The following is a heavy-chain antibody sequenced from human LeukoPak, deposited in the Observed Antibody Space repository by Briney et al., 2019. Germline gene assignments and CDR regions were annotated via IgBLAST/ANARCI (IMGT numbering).Heavy chain of an antibody. J-gene: IGHJ4*02. CDR3: AREGGTYCFDY. CDR2: ISNSGGYQ. D-gene: IGHD1-26*01. CDR1: GFTFSSYS. Sequence: GGSLRLSCAASGFTFSSYSMNWVRQAPGKGLEWVSSISNSGGYQYYADSVKGGFTISRDNAKNSLYLQMNSLRAEDTAVYYCAREGGTYCFDYWGQGTLVTVSS. V-gene: IGHV3-21*01.